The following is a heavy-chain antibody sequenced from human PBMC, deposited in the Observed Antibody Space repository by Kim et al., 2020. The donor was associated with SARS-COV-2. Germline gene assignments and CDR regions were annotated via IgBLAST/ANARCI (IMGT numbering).Heavy chain of an antibody. CDR3: TRVGYYYGMDV. V-gene: IGHV3-49*01. J-gene: IGHJ6*02. CDR2: K. D-gene: IGHD3-16*01. Sequence: KAYPATVKGRFTITRDASKAIAYLKMNSLKTKDTAVYYCTRVGYYYGMDVWGQGTTVTVSS.